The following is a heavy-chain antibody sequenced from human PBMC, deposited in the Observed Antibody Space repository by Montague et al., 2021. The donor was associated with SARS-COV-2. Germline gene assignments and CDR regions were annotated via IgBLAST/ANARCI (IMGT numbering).Heavy chain of an antibody. CDR3: ARRPYYYDSSGQFDP. V-gene: IGHV4-39*07. CDR2: IYYSGST. J-gene: IGHJ5*02. D-gene: IGHD3-22*01. Sequence: WVRQPPGKGLEWIASIYYSGSTYFNPSLRSRVAISIDTSKNQLSLKLSSVTAADTAVYYCARRPYYYDSSGQFDPWGQGVLVTVSS.